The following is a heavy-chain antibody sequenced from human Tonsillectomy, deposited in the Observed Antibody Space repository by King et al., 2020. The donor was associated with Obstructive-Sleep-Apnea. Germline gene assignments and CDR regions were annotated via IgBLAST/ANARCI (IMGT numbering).Heavy chain of an antibody. CDR3: GSGSYYGAGAEAGGYFDY. Sequence: VQLVESGGGLVQPGGSLRLSCAASGFTFSSYWMHWVRQAPGKGLVWVSRINSDGSSTSYADSVKGRFTISRDNAKNTLYLQMNSLRAEDTAVYYCGSGSYYGAGAEAGGYFDYWGQGTLVTVSS. CDR2: INSDGSST. D-gene: IGHD1-26*01. V-gene: IGHV3-74*01. CDR1: GFTFSSYW. J-gene: IGHJ4*02.